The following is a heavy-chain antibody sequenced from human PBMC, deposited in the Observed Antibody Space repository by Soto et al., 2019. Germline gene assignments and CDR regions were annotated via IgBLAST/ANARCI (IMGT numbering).Heavy chain of an antibody. V-gene: IGHV3-30-3*01. Sequence: GGSLRLSCVASGFTFGSYAMHWFRQAPGKGLEWLALISYQGTNKQHADSVKGRFTISRDNSKNTLYLQIYSLRPEDTAKYFCARERSGAYFYGLDIWGRGTTVIVSS. CDR1: GFTFGSYA. D-gene: IGHD1-26*01. CDR2: ISYQGTNK. CDR3: ARERSGAYFYGLDI. J-gene: IGHJ6*01.